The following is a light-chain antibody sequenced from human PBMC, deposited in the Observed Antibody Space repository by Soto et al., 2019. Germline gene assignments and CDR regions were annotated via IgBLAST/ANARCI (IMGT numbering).Light chain of an antibody. CDR1: QSLVYSDGNTY. Sequence: DVVMTQSPLSLPVTLGQPASISCRSSQSLVYSDGNTYLNWFQQRPGQAPRRLIYKVSNRDSGVPDRFSGRESGNSFTLIISRVEAEDVGVYYCMQGTSWPPTLGQGTKVEIK. V-gene: IGKV2-30*01. J-gene: IGKJ1*01. CDR3: MQGTSWPPT. CDR2: KVS.